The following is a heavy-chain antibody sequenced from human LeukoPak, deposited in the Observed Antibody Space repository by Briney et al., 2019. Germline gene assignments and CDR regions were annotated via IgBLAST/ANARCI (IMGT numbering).Heavy chain of an antibody. J-gene: IGHJ2*01. CDR1: GGSISSGGYY. CDR3: ARLQYYYDSSGSWYFDL. V-gene: IGHV4-31*03. CDR2: IYYSGST. Sequence: SETLSLTCTVSGGSISSGGYYWSWIRQHPGKGLEWIGYIYYSGSTYYNPSLKSRVTISVDTSKNQFSLKLSSVTAADTAVYYCARLQYYYDSSGSWYFDLWGRGTLVTVSS. D-gene: IGHD3-22*01.